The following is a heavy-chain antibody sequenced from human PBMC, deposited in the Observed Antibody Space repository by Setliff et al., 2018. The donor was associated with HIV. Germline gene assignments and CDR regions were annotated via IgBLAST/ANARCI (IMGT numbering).Heavy chain of an antibody. V-gene: IGHV4-59*11. Sequence: SETLSLTCTVSGDSISSHYWSWIRQPPGKGLEWIGTLYYSGSTSYNSSLKSRVTISGDTSKNQFSLKVSSVTAADTAVYYCARPVSKYFHGMDVWGRGTTVTVSS. J-gene: IGHJ6*02. CDR1: GDSISSHY. D-gene: IGHD6-19*01. CDR3: ARPVSKYFHGMDV. CDR2: LYYSGST.